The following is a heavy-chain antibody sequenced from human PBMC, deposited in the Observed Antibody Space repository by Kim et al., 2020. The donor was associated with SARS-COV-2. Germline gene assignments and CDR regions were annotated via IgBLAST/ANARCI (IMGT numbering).Heavy chain of an antibody. CDR3: AKDQLRLFGYYYDSSGYYYFDY. J-gene: IGHJ4*02. D-gene: IGHD3-22*01. Sequence: GGSLRLSCAASGFTFSSYAMSWVRQAPGKGLEWVSAISGSGGSTYYADSVKGRFTISRDNSKNTLYLQMNSLRADDTAVYYCAKDQLRLFGYYYDSSGYYYFDYWDQGTLVTVSS. CDR1: GFTFSSYA. CDR2: ISGSGGST. V-gene: IGHV3-23*01.